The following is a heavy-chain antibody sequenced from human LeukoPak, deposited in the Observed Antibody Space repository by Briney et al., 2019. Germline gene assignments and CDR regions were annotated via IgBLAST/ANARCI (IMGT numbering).Heavy chain of an antibody. Sequence: ASVKVSCKASGYTFTSYFFHWVRQAPGQGLEWLGVIIPSDGSTTYAPRLQGRVTMTRDMSTSTVYMELSSLRSDDTAVYYCARDLEYSISGDCLDYWGQGTLVTVSS. CDR1: GYTFTSYF. D-gene: IGHD6-6*01. CDR2: IIPSDGST. J-gene: IGHJ4*02. V-gene: IGHV1-46*01. CDR3: ARDLEYSISGDCLDY.